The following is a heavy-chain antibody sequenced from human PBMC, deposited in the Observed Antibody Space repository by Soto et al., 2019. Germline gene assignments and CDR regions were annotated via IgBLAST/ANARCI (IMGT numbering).Heavy chain of an antibody. CDR1: AGSFSGYY. J-gene: IGHJ6*02. D-gene: IGHD6-13*01. CDR3: ARGLGRRMSSSQREFYYYGMDV. Sequence: KTSETLSLTCAVYAGSFSGYYWSWSRQPPGKRLEWIGEINHSGSTNYNPSLNSHVTISGDTSKNQFSLKLSSVTAADTAVYYCARGLGRRMSSSQREFYYYGMDVGGQGTTVT. CDR2: INHSGST. V-gene: IGHV4-34*01.